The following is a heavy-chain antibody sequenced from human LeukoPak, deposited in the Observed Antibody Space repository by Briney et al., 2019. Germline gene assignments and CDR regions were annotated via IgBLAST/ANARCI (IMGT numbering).Heavy chain of an antibody. V-gene: IGHV1-69*01. CDR1: GGTFSSYA. J-gene: IGHJ4*02. CDR3: ARVGRLYYDSSGYYFDY. Sequence: SVKVSCKASGGTFSSYAISWVRQAPGQGLEWMGGIIPIFGTANYAQKFQGRVTITADEPTSTAYMELSSLRSEDTAVYYCARVGRLYYDSSGYYFDYWGQGTLVTVSS. D-gene: IGHD3-22*01. CDR2: IIPIFGTA.